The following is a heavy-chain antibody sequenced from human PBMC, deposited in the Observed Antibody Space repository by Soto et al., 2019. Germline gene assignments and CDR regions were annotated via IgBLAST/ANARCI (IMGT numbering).Heavy chain of an antibody. Sequence: EVQLVESGGGLVQPGGSLRLSCAASGFTFSSYSMNWVRQAPGMGLEWVSYISSSSSTIYYADSVKGRFTISRDNAKNSLYLQMNSLRAEDTAVYYCARVINYYYYMDAWGKGTTVTVSS. CDR2: ISSSSSTI. CDR1: GFTFSSYS. V-gene: IGHV3-48*01. D-gene: IGHD3-22*01. CDR3: ARVINYYYYMDA. J-gene: IGHJ6*03.